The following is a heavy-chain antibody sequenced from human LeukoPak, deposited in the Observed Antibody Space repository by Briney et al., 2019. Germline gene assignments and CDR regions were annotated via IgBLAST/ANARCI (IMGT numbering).Heavy chain of an antibody. D-gene: IGHD1-26*01. Sequence: ASVKVSCKASSYTFTNYGINWVRQAPGQGLEWMGWISTYNSNTNYAQRLQGRVTMTTDTSTSTAYMELRSLRSEDTAAYYCARATGIAGDQPDDYWGQGTLVTVSS. CDR1: SYTFTNYG. CDR2: ISTYNSNT. V-gene: IGHV1-18*01. CDR3: ARATGIAGDQPDDY. J-gene: IGHJ4*02.